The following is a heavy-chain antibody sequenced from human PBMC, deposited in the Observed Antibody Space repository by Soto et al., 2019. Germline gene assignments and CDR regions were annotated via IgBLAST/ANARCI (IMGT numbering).Heavy chain of an antibody. Sequence: AGGSLRLSCAASGFTFSSYSMNWVRQAPGKGLEWVSSISSSSSYIYYADSVKGRFTISRDNAKNSLYLQMNSLRAEDTAVYYCASGFGYSSSWSSEPPYYYGMDVWGQGTTVTVSS. CDR1: GFTFSSYS. CDR3: ASGFGYSSSWSSEPPYYYGMDV. J-gene: IGHJ6*02. CDR2: ISSSSSYI. D-gene: IGHD6-13*01. V-gene: IGHV3-21*01.